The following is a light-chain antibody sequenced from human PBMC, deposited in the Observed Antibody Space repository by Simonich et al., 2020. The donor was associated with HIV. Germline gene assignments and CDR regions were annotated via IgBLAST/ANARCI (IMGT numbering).Light chain of an antibody. CDR2: DAS. CDR1: QSISSW. CDR3: QQYNNLPLT. J-gene: IGKJ4*01. V-gene: IGKV1-33*01. Sequence: DIQMTQSPSPLSASVGDRVTLTCRASQSISSWLAWYQQKPGKAPNLLIYDASNLETGVPSRFSGSGSGTDFTFTISSLQPEDIATYYCQQYNNLPLTFGGGTKVEIK.